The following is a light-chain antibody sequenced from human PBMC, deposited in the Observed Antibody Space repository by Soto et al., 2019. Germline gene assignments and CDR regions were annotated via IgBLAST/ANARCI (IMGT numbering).Light chain of an antibody. V-gene: IGKV1-39*01. CDR1: QTVSNS. Sequence: DIQMTQSPSSLSASVGDRVTITCRASQTVSNSLNWYQQKPGKAPNLLIYAASSLQSGVPSRFSGRGSGTDFTLIISSLQPEDFATYYCQQSYSTPVTFGQGTRLEIK. CDR2: AAS. CDR3: QQSYSTPVT. J-gene: IGKJ5*01.